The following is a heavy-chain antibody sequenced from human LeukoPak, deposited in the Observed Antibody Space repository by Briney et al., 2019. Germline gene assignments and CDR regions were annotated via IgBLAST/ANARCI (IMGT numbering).Heavy chain of an antibody. V-gene: IGHV3-7*01. CDR3: ATPTAGTWHFDY. CDR1: GFTFSSYW. CDR2: IKQDASER. J-gene: IGHJ4*02. D-gene: IGHD1-1*01. Sequence: GGSLRLSCAASGFTFSSYWMTWVRQAPGKGLEWVANIKQDASERYYVDSVKGRFTISRDNAKNSLHLQMNSLRAEDTAVYYCATPTAGTWHFDYWGQGTLVTVSS.